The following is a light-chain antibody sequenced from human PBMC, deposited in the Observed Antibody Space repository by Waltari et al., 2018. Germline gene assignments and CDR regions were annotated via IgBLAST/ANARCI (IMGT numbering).Light chain of an antibody. CDR1: SIDVGSYNL. Sequence: QSALTQPASVSGSPGQSITISCTGASIDVGSYNLVSWYQQHPDKAPKLMIYADNKRPSGVYTRFSGSKSGNTASLTISGLQAEDEADYYCCSYAGSGTTWVFGGGTKLTVL. CDR2: ADN. J-gene: IGLJ3*02. V-gene: IGLV2-23*01. CDR3: CSYAGSGTTWV.